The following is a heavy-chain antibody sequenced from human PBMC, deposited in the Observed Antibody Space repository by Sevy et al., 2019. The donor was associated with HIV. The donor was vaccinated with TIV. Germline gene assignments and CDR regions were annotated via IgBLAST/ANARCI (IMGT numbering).Heavy chain of an antibody. CDR3: ARDDKYAFDV. V-gene: IGHV3-48*02. Sequence: GGYLRLSCVASGFTFNTYTMNWVRQAPGRGLEWLSYSNGGAMYYADSVKGRFTTSRDNAKNSLFLQMNSLRDEDTAVYYCARDDKYAFDVWGQGTMVTVSS. CDR2: SNGGAM. CDR1: GFTFNTYT. J-gene: IGHJ3*01. D-gene: IGHD3-22*01.